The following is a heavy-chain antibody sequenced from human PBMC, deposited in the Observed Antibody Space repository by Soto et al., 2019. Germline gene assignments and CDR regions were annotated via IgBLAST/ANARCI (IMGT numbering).Heavy chain of an antibody. CDR3: ATSEGDCGGGSCYNYFYYYGMDV. Sequence: ASVKVSCKASGDTRTDFSMHWVRQAPGQRPEWMGWLSVGKGDTKYSQKFPGRVTITRDTSARTAYMALSNLRSEDTAVYYCATSEGDCGGGSCYNYFYYYGMDVWGQGTTVTVSS. V-gene: IGHV1-3*01. D-gene: IGHD2-15*01. J-gene: IGHJ6*02. CDR1: GDTRTDFS. CDR2: LSVGKGDT.